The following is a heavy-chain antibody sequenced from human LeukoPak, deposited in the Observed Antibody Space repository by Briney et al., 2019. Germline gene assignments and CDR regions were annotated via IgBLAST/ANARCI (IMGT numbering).Heavy chain of an antibody. J-gene: IGHJ4*02. CDR1: GFTVISSY. CDR2: IYSGDGT. Sequence: PGGSLRLSCIASGFTVISSYMTWVRQAPGKGLDWVSIIYSGDGTFYADSVKGRFTISRDNSKNTLYLQMNSLRAEDTAVYYCAKDVGRGGSYYFDYWGQGTLVTVSS. CDR3: AKDVGRGGSYYFDY. V-gene: IGHV3-66*01. D-gene: IGHD3-16*01.